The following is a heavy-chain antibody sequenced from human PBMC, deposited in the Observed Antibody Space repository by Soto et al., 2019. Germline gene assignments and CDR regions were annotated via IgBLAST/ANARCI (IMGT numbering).Heavy chain of an antibody. D-gene: IGHD1-26*01. CDR2: IYYSGST. Sequence: PSETLSLTCXVSGGSIRIYDVSWIRQPPGKGLEWIGYIYYSGSTNYNPSLKSRVTISVDTSKNQFSLKLSSVTAADTAVYYCARVGGGSYYDYYYYYGMDVWGQGTTVTVSS. V-gene: IGHV4-59*01. CDR1: GGSIRIYD. J-gene: IGHJ6*02. CDR3: ARVGGGSYYDYYYYYGMDV.